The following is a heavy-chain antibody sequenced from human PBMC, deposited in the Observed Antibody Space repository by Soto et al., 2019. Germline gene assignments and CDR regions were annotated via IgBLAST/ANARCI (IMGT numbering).Heavy chain of an antibody. D-gene: IGHD1-26*01. Sequence: GGSLRLSCAASGFTFSLYEMSWVRQAPGKGLERVSYISSNDKTIYYADSVKGRFTISRDNAKNSLYLHMNRLRAEDTAVYYCARSPLSLGNWGQGTLVTVSS. CDR3: ARSPLSLGN. CDR2: ISSNDKTI. J-gene: IGHJ4*02. CDR1: GFTFSLYE. V-gene: IGHV3-48*03.